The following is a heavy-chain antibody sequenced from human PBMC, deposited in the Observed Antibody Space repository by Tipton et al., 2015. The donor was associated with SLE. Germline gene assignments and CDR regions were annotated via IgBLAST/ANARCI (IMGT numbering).Heavy chain of an antibody. CDR2: ISYDGSNE. J-gene: IGHJ4*02. Sequence: RSLRLSCAASGFTFRSYAMHWVRQAPGKGLEWVALISYDGSNEYYADSVKGRFTISRDNSKNTLSLQMNSLRPEDTALYYCASAAYCGGARCYSDYRGQGTLVTVSS. CDR1: GFTFRSYA. V-gene: IGHV3-30-3*01. D-gene: IGHD2-21*01. CDR3: ASAAYCGGARCYSDY.